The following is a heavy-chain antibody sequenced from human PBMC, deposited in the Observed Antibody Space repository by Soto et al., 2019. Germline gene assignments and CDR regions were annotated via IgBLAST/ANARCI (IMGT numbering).Heavy chain of an antibody. CDR2: INHSGST. D-gene: IGHD3-10*01. J-gene: IGHJ6*02. CDR1: GGSFSGYY. Sequence: SETLSLTCAVYGGSFSGYYWSWIRQPPGKGLEWIGEINHSGSTNYNPSLKSRVTISVDTSKNQFSLKLSSVTAADTAVYYCAGAYGSGSYSEYYYYGMDVWGQGTTVTVSS. V-gene: IGHV4-34*01. CDR3: AGAYGSGSYSEYYYYGMDV.